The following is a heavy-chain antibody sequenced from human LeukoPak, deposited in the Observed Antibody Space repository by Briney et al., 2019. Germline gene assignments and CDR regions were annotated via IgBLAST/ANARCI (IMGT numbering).Heavy chain of an antibody. V-gene: IGHV4-34*01. J-gene: IGHJ4*03. CDR1: GESFNRYY. Sequence: SETLSLTCAVYGESFNRYYWSWIRQSPGKGLEWIAEIDHRGDTNYNPSVKGRVIISIATSKNKFSLKVKSVTATDTAVYYCARGPTISGTGYFDYWGQGTLVTVSS. CDR2: IDHRGDT. D-gene: IGHD1-7*01. CDR3: ARGPTISGTGYFDY.